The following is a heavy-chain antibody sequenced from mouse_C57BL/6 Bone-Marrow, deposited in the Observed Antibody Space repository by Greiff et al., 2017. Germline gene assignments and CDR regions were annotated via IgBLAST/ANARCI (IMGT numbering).Heavy chain of an antibody. V-gene: IGHV1-87*01. CDR2: GQGLEWIG. J-gene: IGHJ1*03. CDR3: SEDSAVYYCSATFMTTDFDV. D-gene: IGHD1-1*01. CDR1: YTFSRRVH. Sequence: LVESGPELARPWASVKISCQAFYTFSRRVHFALRDTNYWLLWVQQRPGQGLEWIGALYPGNGDTSYNPKFTGKATLTADKSSSTAYMQLISLTSEDSAVYYCSATFMTTDFDVWGTGTTVTVAS.